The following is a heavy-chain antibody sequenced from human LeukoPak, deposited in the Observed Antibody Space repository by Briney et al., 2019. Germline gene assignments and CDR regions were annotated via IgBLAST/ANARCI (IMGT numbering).Heavy chain of an antibody. D-gene: IGHD6-13*01. Sequence: GESLKISCKGSGYSLTSYWIGWVRQMPGKGLEWMGIIYPGDSDTRYSPSFQGQVTISADKSISTAYLQWSSLKASDTAMYYCARPLIAAAANDAFDIWGQGTMVTVSS. J-gene: IGHJ3*02. CDR1: GYSLTSYW. CDR3: ARPLIAAAANDAFDI. CDR2: IYPGDSDT. V-gene: IGHV5-51*01.